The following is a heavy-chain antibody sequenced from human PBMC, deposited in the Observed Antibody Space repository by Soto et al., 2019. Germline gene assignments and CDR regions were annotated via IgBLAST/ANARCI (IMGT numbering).Heavy chain of an antibody. V-gene: IGHV3-15*01. D-gene: IGHD2-15*01. CDR1: GFTFSNAW. CDR3: ATVSRCSGIACKQAIDY. J-gene: IGHJ4*02. Sequence: EVQLVESGGDFVKPGGSLRLSCAASGFTFSNAWMYWVRQAPGKGLEWVGRIKSKTDGETTAFAAPVKDRFTISRDDSTNTLFLQMNSRKTEDTAVYYCATVSRCSGIACKQAIDYWGQGTLVTVSS. CDR2: IKSKTDGETT.